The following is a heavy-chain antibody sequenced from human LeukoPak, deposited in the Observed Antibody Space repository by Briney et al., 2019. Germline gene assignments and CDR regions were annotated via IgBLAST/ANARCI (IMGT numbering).Heavy chain of an antibody. Sequence: ASVKVSCKASGYTFTSYDINWVRQATGQGLEWMGWMNPNSGNTGYAQKFQGRVTITRNTSISTAYMELSSLRSEDTAVYYCARSPLRYCTNGVCPLDYWGQGTLVTVSS. D-gene: IGHD2-8*01. J-gene: IGHJ4*02. CDR1: GYTFTSYD. V-gene: IGHV1-8*03. CDR3: ARSPLRYCTNGVCPLDY. CDR2: MNPNSGNT.